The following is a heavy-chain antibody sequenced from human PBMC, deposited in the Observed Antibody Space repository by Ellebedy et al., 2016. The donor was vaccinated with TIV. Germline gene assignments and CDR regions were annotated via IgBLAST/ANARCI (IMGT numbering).Heavy chain of an antibody. CDR3: ARVYDSIDY. CDR1: GFTFSSYW. V-gene: IGHV3-7*01. J-gene: IGHJ4*02. CDR2: IKQDGSEK. Sequence: GESLKISCAASGFTFSSYWMSWVRQAPGKGLEWVANIKQDGSEKYYVDSVKGRFTISRDNAKNSLYLQMNSLRAEDTAVSYCARVYDSIDYWGQGTLVTVSS. D-gene: IGHD3-22*01.